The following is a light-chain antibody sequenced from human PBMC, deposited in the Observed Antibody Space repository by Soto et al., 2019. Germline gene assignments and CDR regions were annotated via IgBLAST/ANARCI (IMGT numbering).Light chain of an antibody. V-gene: IGKV1-12*01. CDR2: AAS. CDR1: QNIWRL. Sequence: DIQMTQSPSSVSASVGDRVTITCRASQNIWRLLAWYQQKPGKAPNLLIYAASSLHSGVPSRFSGSGSGTDFTLTISSLQPEDFATYYCQQSFSSPPWTFGQGTKVEIK. CDR3: QQSFSSPPWT. J-gene: IGKJ1*01.